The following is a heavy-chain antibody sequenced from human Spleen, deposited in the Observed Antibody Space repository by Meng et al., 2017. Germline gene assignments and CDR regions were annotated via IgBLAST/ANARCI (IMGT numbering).Heavy chain of an antibody. J-gene: IGHJ3*02. D-gene: IGHD2-15*01. V-gene: IGHV4-34*01. CDR1: GGSFSGYS. CDR3: ARWARGYCSGGSCSRSRTDAFDI. Sequence: QERLQTWGTGLLKPSETLSLTCTVYGGSFSGYSWSWIRQPPGKGLEWIGEINHSGSTNYNSSLESRVTVSVDTAKNQFSLKLNSVTAADTAVYYCARWARGYCSGGSCSRSRTDAFDIWGQGTMVTVSS. CDR2: INHSGST.